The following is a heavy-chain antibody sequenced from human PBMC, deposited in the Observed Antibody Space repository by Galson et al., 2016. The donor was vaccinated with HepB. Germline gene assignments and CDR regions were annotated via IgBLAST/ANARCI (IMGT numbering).Heavy chain of an antibody. CDR3: ARDSFHCVTGSCLPYYLDN. Sequence: SLRLSCAASGFTFNNYAMHWVRQAPGKGLEWVAVVWFDGSKTFYADSVRGRFTISRDNAKNPLDLQMNSLRPEDSALYYCARDSFHCVTGSCLPYYLDNWGQGTLVTVSS. J-gene: IGHJ4*02. CDR1: GFTFNNYA. D-gene: IGHD2-21*02. V-gene: IGHV3-30*14. CDR2: VWFDGSKT.